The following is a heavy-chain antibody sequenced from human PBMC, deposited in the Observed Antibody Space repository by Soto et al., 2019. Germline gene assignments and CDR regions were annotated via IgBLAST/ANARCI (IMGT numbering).Heavy chain of an antibody. CDR2: INHSGST. Sequence: SETLSLTCAVYGGSFSGYYWSWIRQPPGKGLEWIGEINHSGSTNYNPSLKSRVTISVDTSKNQFSLKLSSVTAADTAVYYCARTTYCTNGVCHKRVSQRYYFDYWGQGTLVTVSS. J-gene: IGHJ4*02. CDR1: GGSFSGYY. V-gene: IGHV4-34*01. D-gene: IGHD2-8*01. CDR3: ARTTYCTNGVCHKRVSQRYYFDY.